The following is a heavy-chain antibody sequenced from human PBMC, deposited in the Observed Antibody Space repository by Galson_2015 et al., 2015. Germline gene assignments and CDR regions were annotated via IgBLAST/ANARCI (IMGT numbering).Heavy chain of an antibody. V-gene: IGHV3-48*02. CDR2: ISSSSSTM. CDR3: AKGEPISSGWAH. J-gene: IGHJ4*02. D-gene: IGHD6-19*01. CDR1: GFSFSSYS. Sequence: SLRLSCAASGFSFSSYSMNWVRQAPGKGLEWVSYISSSSSTMYYADSVKGRFTISRDNAKNSLYLQMNSLRDEDTAVYYCAKGEPISSGWAHWGQGTLVTVSS.